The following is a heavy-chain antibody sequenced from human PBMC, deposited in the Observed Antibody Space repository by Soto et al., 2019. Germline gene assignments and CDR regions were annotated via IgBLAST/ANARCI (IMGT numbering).Heavy chain of an antibody. Sequence: SETLSLTCAVYGGSFSGYYWSWIRQPPGKGLEWIGSIYYSGSTDYNPSLKSRVTISVDTSRIHFSLKLISVTAADTAIYYCARQSYGGSDYFDYWGQGTLVTVS. J-gene: IGHJ4*02. D-gene: IGHD2-21*01. CDR2: IYYSGST. V-gene: IGHV4-34*01. CDR3: ARQSYGGSDYFDY. CDR1: GGSFSGYY.